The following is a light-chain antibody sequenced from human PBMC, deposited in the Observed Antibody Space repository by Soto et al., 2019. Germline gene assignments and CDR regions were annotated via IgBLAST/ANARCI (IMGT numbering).Light chain of an antibody. CDR1: QGISSY. J-gene: IGKJ1*01. V-gene: IGKV1-9*01. Sequence: DIQLTQCPSFLSASVGGRFTITCRASQGISSYLAWYQQKPGKAPKLLIYAASTLQSGVPSRFSGGGSGTEFTLTISSLQTDDFATYYCQQYNSYSTFGQGPKVDIK. CDR3: QQYNSYST. CDR2: AAS.